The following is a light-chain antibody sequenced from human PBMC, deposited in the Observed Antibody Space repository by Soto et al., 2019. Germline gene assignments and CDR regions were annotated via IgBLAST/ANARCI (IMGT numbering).Light chain of an antibody. J-gene: IGKJ4*01. CDR1: QSVSSY. V-gene: IGKV3-11*01. Sequence: EIVLTQSPATLSLSPGERATLSCRASQSVSSYLAWYQQKPGQAPRLLIYDASNRATGIPARFSGSGSGTDFTLTISSLEPEDFATYYCQQSYNAPRTFGGGTKVEIK. CDR3: QQSYNAPRT. CDR2: DAS.